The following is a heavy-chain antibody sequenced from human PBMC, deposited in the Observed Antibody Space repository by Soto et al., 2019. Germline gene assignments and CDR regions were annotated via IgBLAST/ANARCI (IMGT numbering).Heavy chain of an antibody. V-gene: IGHV4-30-4*01. J-gene: IGHJ1*01. CDR1: GASITSGDHS. Sequence: QVQLQESGPGLVKPSQTLSLTCTVSGASITSGDHSWSRFRQAPGKGLEWIGYIFYTGSTYSSPSLNNRVSSSVATSNNRFSLNLNSVTAADTAVYFCARGSGSLVRGILAPWGQGTLVTVSS. CDR2: IFYTGST. D-gene: IGHD3-10*01. CDR3: ARGSGSLVRGILAP.